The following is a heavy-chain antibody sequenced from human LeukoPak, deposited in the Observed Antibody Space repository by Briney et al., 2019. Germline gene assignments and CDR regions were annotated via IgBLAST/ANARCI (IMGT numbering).Heavy chain of an antibody. CDR3: ARDYCSSTSCRNWFDP. CDR2: INPSGGST. J-gene: IGHJ5*02. CDR1: GYTFTSYY. V-gene: IGHV1-46*01. Sequence: GASVKVSCKASGYTFTSYYMHWVRQAPGQGLERMGIINPSGGSTSYAQKFQGRVTMTRDMSTSTVYMELSSLRSEDTAVYYCARDYCSSTSCRNWFDPWGQGTLVTVSS. D-gene: IGHD2-2*01.